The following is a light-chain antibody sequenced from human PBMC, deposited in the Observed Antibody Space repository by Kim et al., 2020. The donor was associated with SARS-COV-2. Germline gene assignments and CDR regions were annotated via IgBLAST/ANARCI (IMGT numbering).Light chain of an antibody. CDR2: AAS. J-gene: IGKJ1*01. Sequence: ASVGDTVTITCRASQSVSTYLNWYEQKPGKAPKLLIFAASSLHTGVPSRFSGSGSGTLFSLTISSLQPEDFATYYCQQSYSTPRTFGQGTKADIK. CDR1: QSVSTY. V-gene: IGKV1-39*01. CDR3: QQSYSTPRT.